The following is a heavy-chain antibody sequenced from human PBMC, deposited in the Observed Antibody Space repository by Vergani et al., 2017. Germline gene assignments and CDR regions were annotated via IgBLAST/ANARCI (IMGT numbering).Heavy chain of an antibody. D-gene: IGHD3-3*01. CDR1: GFTFSSYA. J-gene: IGHJ4*02. Sequence: EVQLLESGGGLVQPGGSLRLSCAASGFTFSSYAMSWVRQAPGKGLEWVSAISGSGGSPDYADSVKGRFTISRDNSKNTLYLQMNSLRAEDTAVYYCAKDLSYYDFWSGYYTGDYWGQGTLVTVSS. CDR3: AKDLSYYDFWSGYYTGDY. CDR2: ISGSGGSP. V-gene: IGHV3-23*01.